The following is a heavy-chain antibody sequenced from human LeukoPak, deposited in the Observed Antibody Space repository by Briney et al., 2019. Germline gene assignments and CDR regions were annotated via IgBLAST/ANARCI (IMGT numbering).Heavy chain of an antibody. V-gene: IGHV1-2*06. CDR2: INPNSGGT. CDR1: GYTFTGYY. Sequence: ASVKVSCKASGYTFTGYYMHWVRQAPGQGLEWMGRINPNSGGTNYAQKFQGRVTMTRDTSISTAYMELSRLRSDDTAVYYCARDTDADSSSYYYYYMDVWGKGTTVTVSS. D-gene: IGHD6-6*01. J-gene: IGHJ6*03. CDR3: ARDTDADSSSYYYYYMDV.